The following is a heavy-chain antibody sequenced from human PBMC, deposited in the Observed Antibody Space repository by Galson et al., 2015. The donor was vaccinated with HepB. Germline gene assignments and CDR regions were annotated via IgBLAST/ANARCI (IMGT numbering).Heavy chain of an antibody. CDR3: TTDVYYSTYWSWLDP. CDR2: ISASTIYT. CDR1: GFTFSDYY. V-gene: IGHV3-11*05. D-gene: IGHD2-8*02. J-gene: IGHJ5*02. Sequence: SLRLSCAASGFTFSDYYMSWIRQAPGKGLEWLSYISASTIYTNYAAPVKGRFTISRDDSKNRLYLQMNSLKPEDTAVYYCTTDVYYSTYWSWLDPWGQGTLVTVSS.